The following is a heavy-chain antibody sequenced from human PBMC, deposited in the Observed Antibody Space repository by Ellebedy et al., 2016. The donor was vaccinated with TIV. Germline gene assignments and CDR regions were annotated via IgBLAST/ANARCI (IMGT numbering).Heavy chain of an antibody. CDR3: ARVPYDFWSGPT. CDR1: GYTFTSHY. D-gene: IGHD3-3*01. V-gene: IGHV1-46*01. CDR2: INPTGGST. J-gene: IGHJ5*02. Sequence: ASVKVSCXASGYTFTSHYMHWLRQAPGQGLEWMGLINPTGGSTNYAQKFQGRVTLTRDTSTSTDYMELSSLRSEDTAVYYCARVPYDFWSGPTWGQGTLVTVSS.